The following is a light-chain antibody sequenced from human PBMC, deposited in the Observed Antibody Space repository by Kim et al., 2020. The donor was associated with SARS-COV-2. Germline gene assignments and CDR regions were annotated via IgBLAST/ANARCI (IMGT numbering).Light chain of an antibody. V-gene: IGKV3-11*01. CDR1: QSVGSQ. Sequence: LSPGERVTLSCRASQSVGSQLAWYQHKSGHAPRLLIYDASSRATAIPARFSGSGSVTDFTLTISSLEPEDFAVYYCQQRDSWPRTFGQGTKVDIK. CDR2: DAS. J-gene: IGKJ1*01. CDR3: QQRDSWPRT.